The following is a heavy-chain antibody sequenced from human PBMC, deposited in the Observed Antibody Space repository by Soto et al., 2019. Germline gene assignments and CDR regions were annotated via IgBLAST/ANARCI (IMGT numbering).Heavy chain of an antibody. J-gene: IGHJ6*02. V-gene: IGHV3-21*01. D-gene: IGHD1-1*01. CDR1: GFPFSTYS. CDR3: AREYTAWTPHYGLDV. CDR2: ISIRSDI. Sequence: PGGSLRLSCVVSGFPFSTYSINLVRQSPGKGLEWVSSISIRSDIYYADSVKGRFTISRDNAKNSVSLQMNSLRAEDTAVYYCAREYTAWTPHYGLDVWGQGNTVTVSS.